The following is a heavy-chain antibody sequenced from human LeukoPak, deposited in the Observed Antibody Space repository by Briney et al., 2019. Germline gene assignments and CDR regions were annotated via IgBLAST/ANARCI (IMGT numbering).Heavy chain of an antibody. V-gene: IGHV4-34*01. Sequence: SETLSLTCAVYGGSFSGYYWSWIRQPPGKGLEWIGEINHSGSTNYNPSLRRRVTISLDRPKKQFSLKLSSVNVADTAVYYCARGLPRNDFWSGFATYWFDPWGRGTLVSVSS. J-gene: IGHJ5*02. D-gene: IGHD3-3*01. CDR3: ARGLPRNDFWSGFATYWFDP. CDR1: GGSFSGYY. CDR2: INHSGST.